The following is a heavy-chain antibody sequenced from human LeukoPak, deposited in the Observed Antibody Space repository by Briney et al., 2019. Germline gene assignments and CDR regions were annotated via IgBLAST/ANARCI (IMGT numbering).Heavy chain of an antibody. D-gene: IGHD3-22*01. CDR2: IKQRGSER. V-gene: IGHV3-7*01. CDR1: GFTFSNYW. Sequence: GGSLRLSCAASGFTFSNYWMNWVRQAPGGGLEWVANIKQRGSERYYVDSVTGRFTISRDNAKNSVYLQMNSLRAEDTAVYYCARAYYNASSGYYFVEASPFDYWGQGTLVTVSS. J-gene: IGHJ4*02. CDR3: ARAYYNASSGYYFVEASPFDY.